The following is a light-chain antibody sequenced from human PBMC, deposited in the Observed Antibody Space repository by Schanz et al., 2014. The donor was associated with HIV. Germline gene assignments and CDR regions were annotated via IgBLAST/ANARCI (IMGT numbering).Light chain of an antibody. CDR3: QQYNNWPWT. V-gene: IGKV3-15*01. CDR1: QSVSSSY. J-gene: IGKJ1*01. CDR2: AAF. Sequence: ETVLTQSPGTLSLSPGERATLSCRASQSVSSSYLAWYQQKPGQAPRLLMYAAFTRATGVPARFSGSGSGTEFTLTISSLQSEDFAVYYCQQYNNWPWTFGQGTRV.